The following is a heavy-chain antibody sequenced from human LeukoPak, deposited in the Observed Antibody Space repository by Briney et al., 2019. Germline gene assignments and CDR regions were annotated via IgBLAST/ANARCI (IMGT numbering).Heavy chain of an antibody. D-gene: IGHD2-21*02. CDR3: ANTETYCGGDCYSWDYGMDV. Sequence: GGSLRLSCAASGFTFSSYGMHWVRQAPGKGLEWVAVISYDGSNKYYADSVKGRFTISRDNSKNTLYLQMNSLRAEDTAVYYCANTETYCGGDCYSWDYGMDVWGQGTTVTVSS. CDR2: ISYDGSNK. CDR1: GFTFSSYG. J-gene: IGHJ6*02. V-gene: IGHV3-30*18.